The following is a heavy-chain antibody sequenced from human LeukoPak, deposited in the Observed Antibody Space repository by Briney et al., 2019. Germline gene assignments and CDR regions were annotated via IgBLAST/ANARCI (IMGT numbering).Heavy chain of an antibody. J-gene: IGHJ4*02. CDR1: GYTFTSYG. D-gene: IGHD6-19*01. CDR3: ARDHGYSSGWHYFDY. CDR2: ISAYNGNT. V-gene: IGHV1-18*01. Sequence: ASVKVSCKASGYTFTSYGISWVRQAPGQGLEWMGWISAYNGNTNYAQKLQGRVTMTTDTSTSTAYMELRSLRSDNTAVYYCARDHGYSSGWHYFDYWGQGTLVTVSS.